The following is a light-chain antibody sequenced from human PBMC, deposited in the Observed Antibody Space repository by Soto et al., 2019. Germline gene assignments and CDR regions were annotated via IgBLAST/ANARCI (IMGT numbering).Light chain of an antibody. V-gene: IGKV1D-16*01. Sequence: IQVTQSPSSLSASVGDRVTITCRASQSVSGWLAWYQQKPGKAPELLIYAASTLQSGVPSRFSGSGSGTDFTLTISRLEPEDFAVYYCQQYGSSMLTFGGGTKVDIK. CDR1: QSVSGW. CDR2: AAS. J-gene: IGKJ4*01. CDR3: QQYGSSMLT.